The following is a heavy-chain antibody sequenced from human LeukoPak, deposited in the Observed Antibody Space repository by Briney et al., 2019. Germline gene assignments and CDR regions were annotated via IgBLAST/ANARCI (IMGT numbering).Heavy chain of an antibody. Sequence: GGSLRLSCSASGFTFSGFAMHWVRQAPGKGLEYVSSISTNGGSTYYADSVKGRFTISRDNSKNTLDLQMSSLRAEDTAVYYCVKIRNGDYDYWGQGTLVTVSS. CDR3: VKIRNGDYDY. V-gene: IGHV3-64D*06. J-gene: IGHJ4*02. CDR1: GFTFSGFA. CDR2: ISTNGGST. D-gene: IGHD4-17*01.